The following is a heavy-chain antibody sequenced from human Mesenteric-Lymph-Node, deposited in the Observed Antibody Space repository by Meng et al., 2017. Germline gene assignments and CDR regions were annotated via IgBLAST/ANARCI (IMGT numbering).Heavy chain of an antibody. CDR2: IYYSGST. CDR1: GGSISSSSYY. Sequence: SETLSLTCTVSGGSISSSSYYWGWIRQPPGKGLEWIGCIYYSGSTYYNPSLKSRVTISVDTSKNQFSLKLSSVTAADTAVYYCASSYYDILTGYPTTFDYWGQGTLVTVSS. D-gene: IGHD3-9*01. V-gene: IGHV4-39*07. CDR3: ASSYYDILTGYPTTFDY. J-gene: IGHJ4*02.